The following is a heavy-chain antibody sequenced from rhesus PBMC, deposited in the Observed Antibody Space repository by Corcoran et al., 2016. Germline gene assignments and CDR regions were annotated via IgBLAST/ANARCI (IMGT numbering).Heavy chain of an antibody. CDR3: VKHSVSVYGSFDY. Sequence: QVQLQESGPGLVKPSETLSLTCAVSGGSISSGYNYCSWIRQPPGKGLEWIGYITYTGTTNYNPSLKSRVTFSRDTSKNQVSLKLSSVTAADSAVYYCVKHSVSVYGSFDYWGQGVLVTVSS. CDR1: GGSISSGYNY. J-gene: IGHJ4*01. D-gene: IGHD3-22*01. CDR2: ITYTGTT. V-gene: IGHV4-122*02.